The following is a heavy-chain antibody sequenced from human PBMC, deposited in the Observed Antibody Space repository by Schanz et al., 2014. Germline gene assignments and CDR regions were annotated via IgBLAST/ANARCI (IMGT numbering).Heavy chain of an antibody. J-gene: IGHJ4*02. CDR2: ISAYNGNT. CDR1: GYTFTSYG. CDR3: ARAPYDRSGYYAY. Sequence: QVQLVQSAAAVKKPGASVKVSCKASGYTFTSYGITWLRQAPGHGLEWMRWISAYNGNTNYAQKLQARVTMTTDTSTNTAYMELRRLRSDDTAVYYCARAPYDRSGYYAYWGQGTLVAVSS. D-gene: IGHD3-22*01. V-gene: IGHV1-18*04.